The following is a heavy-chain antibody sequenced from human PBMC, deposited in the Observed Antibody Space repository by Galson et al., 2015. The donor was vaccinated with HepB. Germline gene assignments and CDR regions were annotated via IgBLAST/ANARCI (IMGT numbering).Heavy chain of an antibody. D-gene: IGHD3-22*01. CDR1: GLTFSDVW. CDR2: IYSKADGGTT. V-gene: IGHV3-15*01. Sequence: SLRLSCAASGLTFSDVWMSWVRQAPGKGLEWVGRIYSKADGGTTDYTAPVKGRFTISRDDSKSTLFLQMNSLKTEGTAVYYCAVYRDNNGHYALVSYWGQGTLVTVSS. CDR3: AVYRDNNGHYALVSY. J-gene: IGHJ4*02.